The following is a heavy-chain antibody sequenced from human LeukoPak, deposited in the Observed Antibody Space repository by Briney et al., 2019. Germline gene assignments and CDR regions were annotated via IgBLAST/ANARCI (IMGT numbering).Heavy chain of an antibody. Sequence: PSETLSLTCTVSGGSISSSSYYWGWIRQPPGKGLEWIGSIYYSGSTYYNPSLKSRVTISVDTSKNQFSLKLSSVTAADTAVYYCARDGGIAVAGTNAFDIWGQGTMVTVSS. CDR2: IYYSGST. J-gene: IGHJ3*02. CDR1: GGSISSSSYY. V-gene: IGHV4-39*07. D-gene: IGHD6-19*01. CDR3: ARDGGIAVAGTNAFDI.